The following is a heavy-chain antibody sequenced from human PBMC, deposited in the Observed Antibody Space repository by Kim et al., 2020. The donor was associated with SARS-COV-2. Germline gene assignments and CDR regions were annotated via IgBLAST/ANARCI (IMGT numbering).Heavy chain of an antibody. Sequence: SDYAVSVRSRITINPDTSKNQFSRQLTSVTPEDTAFYYCVRYSGWYYFDYWGQGTLVTVSA. CDR3: VRYSGWYYFDY. CDR2: S. J-gene: IGHJ4*02. V-gene: IGHV6-1*01. D-gene: IGHD6-19*01.